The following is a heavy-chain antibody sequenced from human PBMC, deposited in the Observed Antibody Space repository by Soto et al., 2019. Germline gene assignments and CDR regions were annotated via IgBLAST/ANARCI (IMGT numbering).Heavy chain of an antibody. CDR1: GGTFSSYT. D-gene: IGHD3-10*01. CDR2: IIPILGIA. V-gene: IGHV1-69*08. Sequence: QVQLVQSGAEVKKPGSSVKVSCKASGGTFSSYTISWVRQAPGQGLEWMGRIIPILGIANYAQKFQGRVTITADKSPRTAYMELSSLRSEDTAVYYCARDFGNWFDPWGQGTLVTVSS. J-gene: IGHJ5*02. CDR3: ARDFGNWFDP.